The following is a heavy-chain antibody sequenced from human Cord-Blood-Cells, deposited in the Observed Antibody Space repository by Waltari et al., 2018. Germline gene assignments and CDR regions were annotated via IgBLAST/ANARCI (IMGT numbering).Heavy chain of an antibody. V-gene: IGHV3-33*01. CDR3: AREFRGISSSNWFDP. CDR2: IWYDGSNK. D-gene: IGHD6-6*01. J-gene: IGHJ5*02. CDR1: GFTLSSYG. Sequence: QVQLVESGGGVVQPGRSLRLSCAASGFTLSSYGMHWVRQAPGKGLGWVAVIWYDGSNKYYADSVKGRFTISRDNSKNTLYLQMNSLRAEDTAVYYCAREFRGISSSNWFDPWGQGTLVTVSS.